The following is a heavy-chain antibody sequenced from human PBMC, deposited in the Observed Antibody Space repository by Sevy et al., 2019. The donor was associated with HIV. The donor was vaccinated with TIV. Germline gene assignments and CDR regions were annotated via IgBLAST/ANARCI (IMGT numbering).Heavy chain of an antibody. V-gene: IGHV3-30-3*01. CDR1: GFAFRSHA. Sequence: GGSLRLSCAASGFAFRSHAMHWVRQAPGKGLEWVAVISYEGNEAFYAASVEGRFTISRENSKNMLSLQINGLRPEDTAVYYCARDGGYSIKWYPLYWGHGTLVTVSS. CDR3: ARDGGYSIKWYPLY. CDR2: ISYEGNEA. J-gene: IGHJ4*01. D-gene: IGHD6-13*01.